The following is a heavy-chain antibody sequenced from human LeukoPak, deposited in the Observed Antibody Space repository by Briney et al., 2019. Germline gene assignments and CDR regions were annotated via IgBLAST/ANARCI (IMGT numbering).Heavy chain of an antibody. J-gene: IGHJ4*02. CDR3: AHGTSILTGYYFDY. D-gene: IGHD3-9*01. CDR1: GGSLSSAGYY. CDR2: IYWDDDK. Sequence: TLSLTCTVSGGSLSSAGYYWSWIRQPPGKALEWLALIYWDDDKRYSPSLKSRLTITKDTSKNQVVLTMTNMDPVDTATYYCAHGTSILTGYYFDYWGQGTLVTVSS. V-gene: IGHV2-5*08.